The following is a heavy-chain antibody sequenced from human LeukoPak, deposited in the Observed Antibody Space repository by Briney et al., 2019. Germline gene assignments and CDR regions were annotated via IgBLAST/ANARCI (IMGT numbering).Heavy chain of an antibody. J-gene: IGHJ6*03. CDR2: ISPSGGST. CDR3: AKTYYSSRAHYYYYYYMDV. CDR1: GYTFTGYW. V-gene: IGHV1-46*01. Sequence: ASVKVSCKAFGYTFTGYWMHWVRQAPGQGPERMGVISPSGGSTIYAQKFKGRVTLTRDMSTSTDYLELSSLRSEDTAVYYCAKTYYSSRAHYYYYYYMDVRGKGTTVTISS. D-gene: IGHD3-10*01.